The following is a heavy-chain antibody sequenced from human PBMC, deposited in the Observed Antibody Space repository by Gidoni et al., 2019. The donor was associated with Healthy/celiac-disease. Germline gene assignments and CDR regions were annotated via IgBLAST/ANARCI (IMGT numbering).Heavy chain of an antibody. CDR1: GFTFDDYA. J-gene: IGHJ4*02. CDR3: AKDITYSSLTGANFDY. V-gene: IGHV3-9*01. CDR2: ISWNSGSI. Sequence: EVQLVESGGGLVQPGRSLRLSCAASGFTFDDYAMHWVRQAPGKGLDWVSGISWNSGSIGYADSVKGRFTISRDNAKNSLYLQMNSLRAEDTALYYCAKDITYSSLTGANFDYWGQGTLVTVSS. D-gene: IGHD3-9*01.